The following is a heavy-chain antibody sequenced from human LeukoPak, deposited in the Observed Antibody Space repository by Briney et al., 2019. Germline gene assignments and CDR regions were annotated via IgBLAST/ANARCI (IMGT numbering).Heavy chain of an antibody. J-gene: IGHJ6*03. CDR1: GGSIGTSY. D-gene: IGHD6-13*01. Sequence: SETLSLTCSVSGGSIGTSYWSWIRQPPGKGLEWIGYIYYNGATNYNPSLKTRITISLDTPKNQFSLKLKSVTASDTAVYYCARALAARGGYMDVWGKGTTVTVSS. CDR2: IYYNGAT. V-gene: IGHV4-59*08. CDR3: ARALAARGGYMDV.